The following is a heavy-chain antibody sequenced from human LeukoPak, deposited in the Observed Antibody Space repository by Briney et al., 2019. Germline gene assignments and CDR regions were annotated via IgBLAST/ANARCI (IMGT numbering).Heavy chain of an antibody. CDR2: IYPGDSDT. D-gene: IGHD2-2*01. CDR3: ARSYCGSTSCLYFQH. Sequence: GESLKTSCKGSGYSFTSYWIGWVRQMPGKGLEWMGIIYPGDSDTRYSPSFQGQVTISADKSISTAYLQWSSLKASDTAMYYCARSYCGSTSCLYFQHWGQGTLVTVSS. CDR1: GYSFTSYW. V-gene: IGHV5-51*01. J-gene: IGHJ1*01.